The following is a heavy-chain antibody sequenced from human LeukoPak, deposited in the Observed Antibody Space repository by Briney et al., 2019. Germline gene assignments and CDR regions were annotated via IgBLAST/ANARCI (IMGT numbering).Heavy chain of an antibody. CDR3: ARVVLVFWSGYHRAHFDY. Sequence: PGGSLRLSCAASGFTFDDYAMHWVRQAPGKGLEWVSLITGDGGNTYYADSVKGRFTISRDSSKNSLYLQMNSLRAEDTAVFYCARVVLVFWSGYHRAHFDYWGQGTLVTVSS. CDR1: GFTFDDYA. D-gene: IGHD3-3*01. V-gene: IGHV3-43*02. CDR2: ITGDGGNT. J-gene: IGHJ4*02.